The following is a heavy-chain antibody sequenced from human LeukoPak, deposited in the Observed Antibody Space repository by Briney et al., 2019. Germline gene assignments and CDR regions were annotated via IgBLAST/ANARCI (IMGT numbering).Heavy chain of an antibody. D-gene: IGHD4/OR15-4a*01. J-gene: IGHJ4*02. CDR1: GFRFDDYY. Sequence: PGGSLRLSCAASGFRFDDYYLSWIRQAPGKGLEWISFISASGGTMDHADSVKGRFTISRDNAKNSVYLEMNNLRAEDTAVYHCARHMVLSPCDYWGPGTLVTVSS. CDR2: ISASGGTM. CDR3: ARHMVLSPCDY. V-gene: IGHV3-11*01.